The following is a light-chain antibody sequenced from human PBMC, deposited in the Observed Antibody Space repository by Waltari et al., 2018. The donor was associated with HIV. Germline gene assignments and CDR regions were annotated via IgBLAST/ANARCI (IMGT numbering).Light chain of an antibody. CDR1: SGINVGTYR. J-gene: IGLJ3*02. CDR2: YKSDSDK. V-gene: IGLV5-45*03. CDR3: MIWQSSGVL. Sequence: QAVLTQPSSLSASPGASASLTCTLRSGINVGTYRIYWYQQKPGSPPQFLLSYKSDSDKQQGSGVPSRFSGSKDASANAGILLISGLQSEDDGEYYCMIWQSSGVLFGGGTKVTVL.